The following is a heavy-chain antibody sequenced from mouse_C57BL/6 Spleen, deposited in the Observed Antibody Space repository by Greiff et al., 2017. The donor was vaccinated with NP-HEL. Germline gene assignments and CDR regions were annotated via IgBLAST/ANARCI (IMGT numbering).Heavy chain of an antibody. Sequence: EVKVVESGGGLVKPGGSLKLSCAASGFTFSDYGMHWVRQAPEKGLEWVAYISSGSSTIYYADTVKGRFTISRDNAKNTLFLQMTSLRSEDTAMYYCARGDYYGSSPFAYWGQGTLVTVSA. V-gene: IGHV5-17*01. CDR2: ISSGSSTI. CDR1: GFTFSDYG. CDR3: ARGDYYGSSPFAY. D-gene: IGHD1-1*01. J-gene: IGHJ3*01.